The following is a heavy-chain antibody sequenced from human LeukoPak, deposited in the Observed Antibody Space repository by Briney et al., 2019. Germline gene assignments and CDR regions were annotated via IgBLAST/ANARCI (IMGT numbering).Heavy chain of an antibody. V-gene: IGHV1-18*01. CDR2: IRTYNGNT. J-gene: IGHJ4*01. CDR1: GDTFTSYG. CDR3: SRGRHWNYAFDY. Sequence: AVQVSCKACGDTFTSYGITWVRQSPAQALEWMRWIRTYNGNTNYAQKLQVRVTMTKNTCTVKAQIVLNSENSDNRAVYYCSRGRHWNYAFDYWG. D-gene: IGHD1-7*01.